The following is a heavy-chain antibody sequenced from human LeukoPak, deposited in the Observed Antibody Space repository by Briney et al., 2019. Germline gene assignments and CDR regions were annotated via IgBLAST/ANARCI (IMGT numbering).Heavy chain of an antibody. V-gene: IGHV3-23*01. CDR3: AKDLALSYYDSSGSEN. CDR1: GFTFSAST. D-gene: IGHD3-22*01. Sequence: GGSLRLSCAASGFTFSASTMNWVRQAPGKGLEWVSAISGSGGSTYYADSVKGRFTISRDNSKNTLYLQMNSLRAEDTAVYYCAKDLALSYYDSSGSENWGQGTLVTVSS. J-gene: IGHJ4*02. CDR2: ISGSGGST.